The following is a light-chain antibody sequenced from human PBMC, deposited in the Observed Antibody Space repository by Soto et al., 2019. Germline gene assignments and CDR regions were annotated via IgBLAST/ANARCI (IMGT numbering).Light chain of an antibody. CDR3: SSDTSSTTVDWV. CDR1: SSDVGGYNY. CDR2: EVT. V-gene: IGLV2-14*01. J-gene: IGLJ3*02. Sequence: QSALTQPASVSGSPGQSITISCTGTSSDVGGYNYVSWYQQHPGKAPTLIIYEVTNRPSGVSNRFSGSKSGNTASLTISGLQADAEADYFCSSDTSSTTVDWVFGGGTKVTVL.